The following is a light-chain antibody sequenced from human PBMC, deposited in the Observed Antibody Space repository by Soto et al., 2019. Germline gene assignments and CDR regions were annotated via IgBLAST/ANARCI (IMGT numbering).Light chain of an antibody. Sequence: QSALTQPASVSGSPGQSITISCTGTSSDVGGYNYVSWYQQHPGKAPKLMIYDVSNRPSGVSNRFSGSKSGNTASLTISALQAEDEADYYCSSYTSSSTLNVVFGGGTKLAAL. CDR2: DVS. V-gene: IGLV2-14*01. J-gene: IGLJ2*01. CDR3: SSYTSSSTLNVV. CDR1: SSDVGGYNY.